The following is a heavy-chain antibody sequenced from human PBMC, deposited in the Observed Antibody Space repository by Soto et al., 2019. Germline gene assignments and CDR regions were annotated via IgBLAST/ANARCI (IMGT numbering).Heavy chain of an antibody. J-gene: IGHJ4*02. V-gene: IGHV3-9*01. CDR2: ISWNSGSI. CDR1: GFTFDDYA. Sequence: EVQLVESGGGLVQPGRSLRLSCAASGFTFDDYAMHWVRQAPGKGLEWVSGISWNSGSIGYADSVKGQFTISRDNAKNSLYLQMNSLRAEDTALYYCAKDRGYDFWSGYRFDYWGQGTLVTVSS. CDR3: AKDRGYDFWSGYRFDY. D-gene: IGHD3-3*01.